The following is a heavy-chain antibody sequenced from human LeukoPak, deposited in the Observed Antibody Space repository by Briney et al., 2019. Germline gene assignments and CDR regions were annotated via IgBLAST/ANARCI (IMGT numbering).Heavy chain of an antibody. Sequence: GGSLRLSCAASGFTFSSYAMSWVRQAPGKGLEWVSSISSSSSYIYYADSVKGRFTISRDNAKNSLYLQMNSLRAEDTAVYYCARAAVDDYDILTGRKEVYYFDYWGQGTLVTVSS. CDR3: ARAAVDDYDILTGRKEVYYFDY. J-gene: IGHJ4*02. D-gene: IGHD3-9*01. CDR2: ISSSSSYI. V-gene: IGHV3-21*01. CDR1: GFTFSSYA.